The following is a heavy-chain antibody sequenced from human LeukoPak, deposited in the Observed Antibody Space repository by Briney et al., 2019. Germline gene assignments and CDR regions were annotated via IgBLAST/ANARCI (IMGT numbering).Heavy chain of an antibody. D-gene: IGHD6-6*01. CDR3: ARQASSSSLGY. J-gene: IGHJ4*02. CDR1: GGSISSNTYY. Sequence: SETLSLTCSVAGGSISSNTYYWGWIRQPPGMGLEWIGSINYSGSTYHNASLRSRVTISVDTPKNQFSLKLSSMTAADTAVYYCARQASSSSLGYWGQGTLVTVSS. CDR2: INYSGST. V-gene: IGHV4-39*07.